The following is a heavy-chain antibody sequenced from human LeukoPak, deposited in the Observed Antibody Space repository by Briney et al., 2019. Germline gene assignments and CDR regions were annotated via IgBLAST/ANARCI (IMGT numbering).Heavy chain of an antibody. V-gene: IGHV1-69*04. CDR1: GGTFSSYA. Sequence: SVKVSCKASGGTFSSYAISWVRQAPGQGLEWIGRIIPILGIANYAQKFQGRVTITADKSTSTAYMELSSLRSEDAAVYYCARVDTAMVIDYWGQGTLVTVSS. D-gene: IGHD5-18*01. CDR3: ARVDTAMVIDY. CDR2: IIPILGIA. J-gene: IGHJ4*02.